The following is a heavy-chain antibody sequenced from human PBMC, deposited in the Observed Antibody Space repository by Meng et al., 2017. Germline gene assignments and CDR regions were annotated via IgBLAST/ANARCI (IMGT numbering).Heavy chain of an antibody. V-gene: IGHV4-34*01. CDR2: INHSGST. CDR1: GGSFSGYD. D-gene: IGHD3-10*01. CDR3: ASVPGGIGAADY. Sequence: QVQLHQWGAGLLKRSGTLSRPCAVYGGSFSGYDWSWIRQPPGKGLEWIGEINHSGSTNYSPCIKSRVTISVDTSKSQFSRKLSSVTAADTAVYSCASVPGGIGAADYWGQGTLVTVSS. J-gene: IGHJ4*02.